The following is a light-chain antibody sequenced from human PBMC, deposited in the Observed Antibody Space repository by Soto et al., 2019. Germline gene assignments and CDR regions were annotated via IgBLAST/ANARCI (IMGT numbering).Light chain of an antibody. CDR3: QQYGSSSWT. J-gene: IGKJ1*01. CDR1: QSVSSSY. Sequence: EIVLTQSPGTLSLSPGERATLSCRASQSVSSSYLAWYQQKPGQAPRLLIYGASSRATGIPDRFSGSGSGTDFPLTISRLDPEDFALYYCQQYGSSSWTFGQGTKVEIK. CDR2: GAS. V-gene: IGKV3-20*01.